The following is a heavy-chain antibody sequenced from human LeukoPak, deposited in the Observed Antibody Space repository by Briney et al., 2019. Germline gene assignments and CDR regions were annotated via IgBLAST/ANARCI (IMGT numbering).Heavy chain of an antibody. CDR1: GGSISSYY. CDR2: IYYSGST. CDR3: ARATPTTVDPWDYYYMDV. D-gene: IGHD4-23*01. Sequence: KPSETLSLTCTVSGGSISSYYWSWIRQPPGKGLEWIGYIYYSGSTNYNPSLKSRVTISVDTSKNQFSLKLSSVTAADTAVYYCARATPTTVDPWDYYYMDVWGKGTTVTVSS. J-gene: IGHJ6*03. V-gene: IGHV4-59*01.